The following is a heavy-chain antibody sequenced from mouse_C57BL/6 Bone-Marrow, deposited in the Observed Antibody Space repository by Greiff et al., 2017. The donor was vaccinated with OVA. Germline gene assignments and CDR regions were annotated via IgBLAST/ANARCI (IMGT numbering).Heavy chain of an antibody. J-gene: IGHJ2*01. CDR3: ARWKDYDYDPYYFDY. CDR1: GYAFSSSW. Sequence: VQLQQSGPELVKPGASVKISCKASGYAFSSSWMNWVKQRPGKGLEWIGRIYPGDGDTNYNGKFKGKATLTADKSSSTAYMQLSSLTSEDSAVYFCARWKDYDYDPYYFDYWGQGTTLTVSS. V-gene: IGHV1-82*01. D-gene: IGHD2-4*01. CDR2: IYPGDGDT.